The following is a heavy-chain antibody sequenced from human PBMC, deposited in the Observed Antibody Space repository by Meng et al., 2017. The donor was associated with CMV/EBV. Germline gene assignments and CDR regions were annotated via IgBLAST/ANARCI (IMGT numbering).Heavy chain of an antibody. CDR2: ISSSSYI. V-gene: IGHV3-21*01. CDR3: ARDSKVVTPTVILYYGMDV. D-gene: IGHD4-23*01. Sequence: GESLKISCAASGFTFSSYSMNWVRQAPGKGLEWVSSISSSSYIYYADSVKGRFTISRDNAKNSLYLQMNSLRAEDTAVYYCARDSKVVTPTVILYYGMDVWGQGTTVTVSS. J-gene: IGHJ6*02. CDR1: GFTFSSYS.